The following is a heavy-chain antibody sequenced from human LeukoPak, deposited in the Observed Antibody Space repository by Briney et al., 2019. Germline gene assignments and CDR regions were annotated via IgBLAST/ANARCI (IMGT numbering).Heavy chain of an antibody. Sequence: SETLSLTCAVYGGSFSGYYWSWIRQPPGKGLEWIGEINHSGSTNYNPSLKSRVTISVDTSKNQFSLKLSSVTAADTAVYYCARVCYNYSDSSGPNDYWGQGTLVTVSS. D-gene: IGHD3-22*01. J-gene: IGHJ4*02. CDR3: ARVCYNYSDSSGPNDY. V-gene: IGHV4-34*01. CDR2: INHSGST. CDR1: GGSFSGYY.